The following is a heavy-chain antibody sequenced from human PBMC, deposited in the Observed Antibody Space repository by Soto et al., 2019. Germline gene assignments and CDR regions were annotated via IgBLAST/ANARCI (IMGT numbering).Heavy chain of an antibody. CDR1: GGSISSYY. D-gene: IGHD5-12*01. Sequence: SETLSLTCTFSGGSISSYYWSWIRQPPGKGLEWIGYIYYSGSTNYNPSLKSRVTISVDTSKNQFSLKLSSVTAADTAVYYCARAYSGYDPYYFDYWGQGTLVTVS. J-gene: IGHJ4*02. CDR3: ARAYSGYDPYYFDY. V-gene: IGHV4-59*01. CDR2: IYYSGST.